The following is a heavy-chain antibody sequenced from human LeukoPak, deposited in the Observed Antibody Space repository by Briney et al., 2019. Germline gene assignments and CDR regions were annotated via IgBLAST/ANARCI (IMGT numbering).Heavy chain of an antibody. Sequence: PGRSLRLSCAASGFTFSNNAMHWVRQAPGKGLEWVSAISGGGGSTHYADSVKGRFTISRDNSKNTLYLQMSSLRAGDTAVYHCAKSSYYDSSGYYREYYFDYWGQGTLVTVSS. J-gene: IGHJ4*02. V-gene: IGHV3-23*01. CDR3: AKSSYYDSSGYYREYYFDY. D-gene: IGHD3-22*01. CDR2: ISGGGGST. CDR1: GFTFSNNA.